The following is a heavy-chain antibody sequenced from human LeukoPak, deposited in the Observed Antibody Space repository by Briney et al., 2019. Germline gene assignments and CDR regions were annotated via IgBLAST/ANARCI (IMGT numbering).Heavy chain of an antibody. D-gene: IGHD6-19*01. CDR3: ARGLPGIAVAGSDY. Sequence: ASVKVSCKASGYAFTGYYMHWVRQAPGQGLEWMGWINPNSGGTNYAQKFQGRVTMTRDTSTSTAYMELSRLRSDDTAVYYCARGLPGIAVAGSDYWGQGTLVTVSS. V-gene: IGHV1-2*02. J-gene: IGHJ4*02. CDR2: INPNSGGT. CDR1: GYAFTGYY.